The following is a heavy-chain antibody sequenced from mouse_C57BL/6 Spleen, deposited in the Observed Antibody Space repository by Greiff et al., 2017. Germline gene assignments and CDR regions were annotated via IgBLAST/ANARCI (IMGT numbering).Heavy chain of an antibody. CDR1: GYTFTSYW. CDR2: IDPSDSYT. D-gene: IGHD1-1*01. J-gene: IGHJ2*01. Sequence: QVQLQQPGAELVMPGASVKLSCKASGYTFTSYWMHWVKQRPGQGLEWIGEIDPSDSYTNYNQKFKGKSTLTVDKSSSTAYMQLSSLTSEDSAVYYCARGYYGSSYRYFDYWGQGTTLTVSS. CDR3: ARGYYGSSYRYFDY. V-gene: IGHV1-69*01.